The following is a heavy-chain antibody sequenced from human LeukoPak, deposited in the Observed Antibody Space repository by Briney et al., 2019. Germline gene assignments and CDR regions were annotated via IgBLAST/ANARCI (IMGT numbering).Heavy chain of an antibody. J-gene: IGHJ4*02. CDR2: INNDGRST. V-gene: IGHV3-74*03. D-gene: IGHD1-26*01. CDR3: ARGWEGYFDY. Sequence: PGGSLRLSCAASGFTFSTYTIHWVRQVPGKGLMWVSRINNDGRSTTYADSVKGRFTISRDNAKNTLYLQMNSLRAEDTAVYYCARGWEGYFDYWGQGTLVTVSS. CDR1: GFTFSTYT.